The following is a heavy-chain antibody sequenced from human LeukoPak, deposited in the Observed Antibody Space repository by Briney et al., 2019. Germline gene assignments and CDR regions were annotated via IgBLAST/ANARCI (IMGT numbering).Heavy chain of an antibody. Sequence: GGSLRLSCSASGFPFNRFPMYWVRQAPGKGLECLAVISHDGSDKQYADSVKGRFNISRDNSKHTLYLQLNSLRPEDTAMYHCAREGPGSLVVTGEYHYYGIDVWGQGTTVTVSS. CDR2: ISHDGSDK. CDR1: GFPFNRFP. D-gene: IGHD4-17*01. CDR3: AREGPGSLVVTGEYHYYGIDV. V-gene: IGHV3-30*03. J-gene: IGHJ6*02.